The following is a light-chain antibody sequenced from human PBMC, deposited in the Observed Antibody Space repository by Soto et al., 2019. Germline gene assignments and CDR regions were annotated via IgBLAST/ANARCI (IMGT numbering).Light chain of an antibody. V-gene: IGLV2-14*01. Sequence: QSALTQPASVSGSPGQSITISCTGTSSDVGKYNYVSWYQHHPGKAPKLIIYEVSNRPSGVSNRFTGSKSGNTASLTISGRQPDEEDDYYYSSYSGSSPNFVFGAGTKVTVL. J-gene: IGLJ1*01. CDR3: SSYSGSSPNFV. CDR1: SSDVGKYNY. CDR2: EVS.